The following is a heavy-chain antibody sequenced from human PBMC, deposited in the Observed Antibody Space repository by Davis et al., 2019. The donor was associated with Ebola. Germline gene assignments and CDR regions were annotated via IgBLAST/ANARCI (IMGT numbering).Heavy chain of an antibody. J-gene: IGHJ4*02. D-gene: IGHD6-13*01. CDR3: ASGGIAAGDY. CDR1: GFTFSSYA. V-gene: IGHV3-21*01. CDR2: ISSSSAYI. Sequence: GESLKISCAASGFTFSSYAMHWVRQAPGKGLEWVSSISSSSAYIYYADSVKGRFTISRDNAKNSLYLQMNSLRAEDTAVYYCASGGIAAGDYWGQGTLVTVSS.